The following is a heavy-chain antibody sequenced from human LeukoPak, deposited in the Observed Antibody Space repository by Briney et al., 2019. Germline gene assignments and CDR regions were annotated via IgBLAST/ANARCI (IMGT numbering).Heavy chain of an antibody. J-gene: IGHJ6*02. D-gene: IGHD4-17*01. CDR2: IWYDGSNE. V-gene: IGHV3-33*01. CDR1: GFSFSRYG. CDR3: ARDTVTTFRFRDYYYYGMDV. Sequence: PGRSLRLSCAASGFSFSRYGMHWVRQAPGKGLKWVAVIWYDGSNEYYADSVKGRFTISRDNSKNTLYLQMNSLRAEDTAVYYCARDTVTTFRFRDYYYYGMDVWGQGTTVTVSS.